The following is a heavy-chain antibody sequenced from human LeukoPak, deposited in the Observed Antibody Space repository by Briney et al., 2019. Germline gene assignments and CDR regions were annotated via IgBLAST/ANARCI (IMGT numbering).Heavy chain of an antibody. D-gene: IGHD2-8*01. CDR3: ARDYNGHFDY. CDR2: IKQDGSEK. Sequence: GGSLRLSCAASGFTLRNYWMSWVRQAPGKGLEWVANIKQDGSEKYYVDSVKGRFTISRDNVRDSLYLQVNSLRVEDTALYYCARDYNGHFDYWGQGTLVTVSS. J-gene: IGHJ4*02. V-gene: IGHV3-7*04. CDR1: GFTLRNYW.